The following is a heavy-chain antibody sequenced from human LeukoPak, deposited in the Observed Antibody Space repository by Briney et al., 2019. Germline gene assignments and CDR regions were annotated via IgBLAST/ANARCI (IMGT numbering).Heavy chain of an antibody. CDR1: GYTFTDYY. CDR2: INPNIGGT. D-gene: IGHD1-26*01. V-gene: IGHV1-2*06. J-gene: IGHJ4*02. CDR3: ARDREAGGWECGTY. Sequence: ASVKVSCKASGYTFTDYYMHWVRQAPGQGLEWMGRINPNIGGTNFTQKFQGRVTMTRDTSINTAYMELSRLTPDDTAVYYCARDREAGGWECGTYWGQGTLVTVSS.